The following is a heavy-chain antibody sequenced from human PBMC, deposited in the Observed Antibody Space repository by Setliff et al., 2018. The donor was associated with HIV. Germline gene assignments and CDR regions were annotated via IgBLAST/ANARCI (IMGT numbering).Heavy chain of an antibody. CDR1: GYTFSNYA. J-gene: IGHJ4*02. CDR3: ARAESGDYLHYFDS. Sequence: GASVKVSCKAPGYTFSNYAIHWVRQAPGQGLEWMGWINPNSGATDYAQNFLGRVNMARDTSSDTSYMDLNGLGSDDTAMYFCARAESGDYLHYFDSWGQGTLVTVSS. D-gene: IGHD4-17*01. CDR2: INPNSGAT. V-gene: IGHV1-2*02.